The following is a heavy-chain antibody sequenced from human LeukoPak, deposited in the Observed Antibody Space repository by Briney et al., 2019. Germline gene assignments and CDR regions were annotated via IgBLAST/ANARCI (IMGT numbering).Heavy chain of an antibody. J-gene: IGHJ4*02. CDR1: GGTFSSYA. Sequence: SVKVSCKASGGTFSSYAISWVRQAPGQGLEWMGRIIPILGIANYAQKFQGRVTITAYKSTSTAYLGLSSLRSEDTAVYYCARVSRSSFYYFDYWGQGTLVTVSS. D-gene: IGHD2-15*01. CDR2: IIPILGIA. CDR3: ARVSRSSFYYFDY. V-gene: IGHV1-69*04.